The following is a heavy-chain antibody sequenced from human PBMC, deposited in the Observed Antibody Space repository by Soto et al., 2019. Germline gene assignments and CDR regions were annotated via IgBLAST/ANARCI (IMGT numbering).Heavy chain of an antibody. V-gene: IGHV3-33*01. J-gene: IGHJ4*02. D-gene: IGHD2-8*02. CDR1: GFSLSRYG. CDR3: ARDLHYWSLLIDH. Sequence: GGSLRLSCTASGFSLSRYGLHWVRQAPGKGLQWVAGLWSNGIKTSYTDSVKGRFTISRDTSKNMLYLQMNTLGAEDTAVYYCARDLHYWSLLIDHWGQGTLVTVSS. CDR2: LWSNGIKT.